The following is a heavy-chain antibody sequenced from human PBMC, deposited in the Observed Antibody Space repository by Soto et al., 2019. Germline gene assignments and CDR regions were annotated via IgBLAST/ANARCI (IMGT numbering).Heavy chain of an antibody. J-gene: IGHJ4*02. Sequence: SETLSLTCAVSGYSISSGHYWGCIRQPPGKGLEWIGTIFHRGSTYYNPSLRSRVTMSVDTSKNQFSLRLISVAAADSAAYYCARSGDPFYFDYWGQGALVTVSS. CDR2: IFHRGST. V-gene: IGHV4-38-2*01. CDR1: GYSISSGHY. D-gene: IGHD3-10*01. CDR3: ARSGDPFYFDY.